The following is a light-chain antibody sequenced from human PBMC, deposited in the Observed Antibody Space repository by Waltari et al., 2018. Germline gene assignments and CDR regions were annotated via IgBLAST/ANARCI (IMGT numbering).Light chain of an antibody. J-gene: IGKJ4*01. CDR2: KAS. V-gene: IGKV1-5*03. CDR3: QQYNSYLVT. CDR1: QSVGTW. Sequence: DLQMTQSVSTLSASVGEGVTIPCRASQSVGTWLAWYQQKPGKAPKLLIYKASTLKSGAPSRFSGSGSGTGFTLTISSLQPDDFATYYCQQYNSYLVTFGGGTKVEIK.